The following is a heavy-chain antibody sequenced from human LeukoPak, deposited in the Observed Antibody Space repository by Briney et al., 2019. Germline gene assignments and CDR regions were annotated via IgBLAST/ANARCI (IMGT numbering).Heavy chain of an antibody. D-gene: IGHD6-13*01. J-gene: IGHJ6*02. CDR2: ISYDGSNK. V-gene: IGHV3-30*18. CDR3: AKDGAAALLDYYYYGMDV. CDR1: GFTSSSYG. Sequence: GGSLRLSCAASGFTSSSYGMHWVRQAPGKGLEWVAVISYDGSNKYYADSVKGRFTISRDNSKNTLYLQMNSLRAEDTAVYYCAKDGAAALLDYYYYGMDVWGQGTTVTVSS.